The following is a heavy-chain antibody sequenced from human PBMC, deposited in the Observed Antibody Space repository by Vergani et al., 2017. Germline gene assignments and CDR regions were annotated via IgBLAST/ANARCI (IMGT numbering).Heavy chain of an antibody. J-gene: IGHJ6*01. CDR2: IIAYNGNT. CDR3: ARDPAIVVVLAAPYYYYYYGMDV. Sequence: QVQLVQSGAEVKKPGASVKVSCKASGYTFTSYGISWVRQAPGQGLEWMGWIIAYNGNTNYAQKLQGRVTRTTDTSTSTAYIELMSLRSADTAVYYCARDPAIVVVLAAPYYYYYYGMDVWGQGTTVTVSS. V-gene: IGHV1-18*04. D-gene: IGHD2-15*01. CDR1: GYTFTSYG.